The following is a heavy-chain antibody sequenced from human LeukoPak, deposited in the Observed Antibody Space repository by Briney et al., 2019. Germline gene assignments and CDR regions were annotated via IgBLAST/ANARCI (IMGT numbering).Heavy chain of an antibody. J-gene: IGHJ4*02. Sequence: GGSLRLSCAASGFTFSSYAMSWVRQAPGKGLEWVSAISGSGGSTYYADSVKGRFTISRDSSKNTLYLQMNSLRAEDTAVYYCAKSFIVATTHFDYWGQGTLVTVSS. CDR2: ISGSGGST. CDR3: AKSFIVATTHFDY. V-gene: IGHV3-23*01. CDR1: GFTFSSYA. D-gene: IGHD5-12*01.